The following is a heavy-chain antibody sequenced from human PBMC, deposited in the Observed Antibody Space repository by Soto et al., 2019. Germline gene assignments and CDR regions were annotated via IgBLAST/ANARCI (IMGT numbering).Heavy chain of an antibody. J-gene: IGHJ4*02. V-gene: IGHV4-39*02. Sequence: ASETVSLTCTVSGGSISSSSYYRGWIRQPPGKGLEWIGSIYYSGSTYYNPSLKSRVTISVDTSKNQFSLKLSSVTAADTAVYYCARDTYYYDSSGYYRLHFGYWGQGTLVTVSS. D-gene: IGHD3-22*01. CDR1: GGSISSSSYY. CDR3: ARDTYYYDSSGYYRLHFGY. CDR2: IYYSGST.